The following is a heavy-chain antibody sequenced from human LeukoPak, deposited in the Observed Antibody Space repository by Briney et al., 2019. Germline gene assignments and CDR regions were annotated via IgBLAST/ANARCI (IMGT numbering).Heavy chain of an antibody. CDR1: GFTFSSYA. CDR3: AKNIRQLGNYYYYMDV. CDR2: ISGTGVNT. V-gene: IGHV3-23*01. D-gene: IGHD7-27*01. J-gene: IGHJ6*03. Sequence: GGSLRLSCAVSGFTFSSYAMSWVRQAPGKGLEWVSSISGTGVNTFDADSVKGRFTIARYNSKNTLYLQMNSLRAEDTAIYYCAKNIRQLGNYYYYMDVWGTGTTVTVSS.